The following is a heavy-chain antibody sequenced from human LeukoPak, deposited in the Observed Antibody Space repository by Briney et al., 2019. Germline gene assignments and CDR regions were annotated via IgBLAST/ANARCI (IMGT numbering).Heavy chain of an antibody. CDR3: ARVRVFRWFDP. J-gene: IGHJ5*02. V-gene: IGHV3-7*01. Sequence: GGSLRLSCAASGFTFSSYWMSWVRQAPGKGLEWVANIKRDGSEKYYVDSVKGRFTTSRDNAKNSLYLQMNSLRAEDTAVYYCARVRVFRWFDPWGQGTLVTVSS. CDR1: GFTFSSYW. CDR2: IKRDGSEK.